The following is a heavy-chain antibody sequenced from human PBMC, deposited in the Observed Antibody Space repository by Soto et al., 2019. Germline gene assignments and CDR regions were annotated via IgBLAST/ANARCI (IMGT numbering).Heavy chain of an antibody. D-gene: IGHD3-10*01. Sequence: QLQLQESGPGLVKPSETLSLTCTVSGGSISSSSYYWGWIRQPPGKGLEWIGSIYYSGSTYYNPSLKRRATISVDTSKNQFSLKLSSVTAADTAVYYCARLITMVRGVPTYYFDYWGQGTLVTVSS. CDR1: GGSISSSSYY. J-gene: IGHJ4*02. CDR2: IYYSGST. V-gene: IGHV4-39*01. CDR3: ARLITMVRGVPTYYFDY.